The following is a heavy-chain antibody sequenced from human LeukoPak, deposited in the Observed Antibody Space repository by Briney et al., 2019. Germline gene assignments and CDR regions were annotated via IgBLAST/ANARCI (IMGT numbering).Heavy chain of an antibody. J-gene: IGHJ4*02. Sequence: GGSLRLSCAASGFTFSGYWMTWVRQAPGKGLEWVANIKQDGGEKYYVDSVRGRFTISRDNAKDSLYLQMNSLRAEDTAMYYCARNGGSAAVHFDYWGQGTLVTVSS. D-gene: IGHD7-27*01. CDR1: GFTFSGYW. CDR2: IKQDGGEK. V-gene: IGHV3-7*01. CDR3: ARNGGSAAVHFDY.